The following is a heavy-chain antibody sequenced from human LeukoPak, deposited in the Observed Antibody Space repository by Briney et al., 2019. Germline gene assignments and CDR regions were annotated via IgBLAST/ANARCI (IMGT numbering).Heavy chain of an antibody. CDR3: AKGGAVMTNAPHGDVVTTTLDGFDI. V-gene: IGHV3-23*01. CDR1: GFDFSAFA. CDR2: VSGSGGRT. D-gene: IGHD2-21*02. Sequence: RAGGSLRLSCVASGFDFSAFAISWVRQAPGKGLEWVSAVSGSGGRTYYADSVRGRFTISRDNSKKTVFLQMDSLRADDTAIYYCAKGGAVMTNAPHGDVVTTTLDGFDIWGHGTMVTVSS. J-gene: IGHJ3*02.